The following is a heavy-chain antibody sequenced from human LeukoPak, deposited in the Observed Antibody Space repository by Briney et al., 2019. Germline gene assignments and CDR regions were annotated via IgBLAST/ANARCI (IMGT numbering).Heavy chain of an antibody. J-gene: IGHJ4*02. CDR3: ARIRDMVGTGENYFDY. Sequence: ESGPALVKPTQTLTLTCTFSGFSLSTSGMRVSWIRQPPGKALEWLARIDWDDDKFYSTSLKTRLTISKDTSKNQVVLTMTNMDPVDTATYYCARIRDMVGTGENYFDYWGQGTLVTVSS. CDR1: GFSLSTSGMR. D-gene: IGHD5-12*01. CDR2: IDWDDDK. V-gene: IGHV2-70*04.